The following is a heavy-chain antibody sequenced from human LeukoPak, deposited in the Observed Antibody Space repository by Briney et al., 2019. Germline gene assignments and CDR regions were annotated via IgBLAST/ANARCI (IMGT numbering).Heavy chain of an antibody. V-gene: IGHV3-30*18. CDR1: GFTFSSYG. CDR3: AKDAQRWLRVYYFEY. CDR2: ISYDGSNK. Sequence: GRSLRLSCAASGFTFSSYGMHWVRQAPGKGLEWVAVISYDGSNKYYADSVKGRFTISRDNSKNTLYLQMNSLRAEDTAVYYCAKDAQRWLRVYYFEYGRQRPLVTVPS. J-gene: IGHJ4*02. D-gene: IGHD5-24*01.